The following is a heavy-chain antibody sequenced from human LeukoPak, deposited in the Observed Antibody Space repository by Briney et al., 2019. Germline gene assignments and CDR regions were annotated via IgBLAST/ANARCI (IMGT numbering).Heavy chain of an antibody. CDR2: IIPILGIA. J-gene: IGHJ5*02. V-gene: IGHV1-69*04. D-gene: IGHD3-22*01. CDR1: GGTISSYA. Sequence: ASVKVSCKASGGTISSYAISWVRQAPGQGLEWMGRIIPILGIANYAQKFQGRVTITADKSTSTAYMELSSLRSEDTAVYYCAKGDSGYYYDSSGYLNWFDPWGQGTLVTVSS. CDR3: AKGDSGYYYDSSGYLNWFDP.